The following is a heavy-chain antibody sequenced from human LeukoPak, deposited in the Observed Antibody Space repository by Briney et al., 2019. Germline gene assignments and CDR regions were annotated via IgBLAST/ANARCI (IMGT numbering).Heavy chain of an antibody. CDR3: ARDVVVVAATPSGHYYYMDV. Sequence: PSETLSLTCTVSGGSISSYYWSWIQQPPGKGLEGIGYIYYSGSTNYNPSLKRPVTIPVDTSKNQFSLKLSSVTAADTAVYYCARDVVVVAATPSGHYYYMDVWGKGTTVTVSS. CDR2: IYYSGST. V-gene: IGHV4-59*01. D-gene: IGHD2-15*01. J-gene: IGHJ6*03. CDR1: GGSISSYY.